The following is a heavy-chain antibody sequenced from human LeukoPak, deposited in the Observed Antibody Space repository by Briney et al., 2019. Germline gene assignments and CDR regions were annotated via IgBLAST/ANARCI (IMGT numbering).Heavy chain of an antibody. CDR1: AFTFSNYA. D-gene: IGHD3-9*01. Sequence: GGSLRLSCAASAFTFSNYAMTWVRQAPGKGLEWVSAISGSGGSTYYANSVKGRSTISRDNSKNTLYLQMSSLRADDTAVYYCAKCSRVDWLPIDYWGRGTLVTVSS. CDR3: AKCSRVDWLPIDY. V-gene: IGHV3-23*01. CDR2: ISGSGGST. J-gene: IGHJ4*02.